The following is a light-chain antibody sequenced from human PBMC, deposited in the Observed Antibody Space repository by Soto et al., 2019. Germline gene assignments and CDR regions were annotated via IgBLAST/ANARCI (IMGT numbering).Light chain of an antibody. CDR2: DAS. Sequence: EIVLTQSPATLSLSPGERAILSCRASQSVGTYLAWYQQKPGQAPRLLIYDASNRATGIPARFGGSGSGTDFTLTINSLEPEDFAVYYCQQYENLPTFGQGSRLEIK. CDR1: QSVGTY. CDR3: QQYENLPT. J-gene: IGKJ5*01. V-gene: IGKV3-11*01.